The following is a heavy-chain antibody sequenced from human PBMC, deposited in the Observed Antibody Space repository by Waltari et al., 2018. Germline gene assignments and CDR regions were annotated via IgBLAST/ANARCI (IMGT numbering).Heavy chain of an antibody. CDR1: GGSISSSSYY. CDR3: ARHWKKSGYRFDP. V-gene: IGHV4-39*01. Sequence: QLQLQESGPGLVKPSETLSLTCTVSGGSISSSSYYWGWVRQSPGKELEWIGGIYYSGSTYYNPTLKSRVTISGDTSKNQFSLKLSSVTAADTAVYYCARHWKKSGYRFDPWGQGTLVTVSS. D-gene: IGHD5-12*01. CDR2: IYYSGST. J-gene: IGHJ5*02.